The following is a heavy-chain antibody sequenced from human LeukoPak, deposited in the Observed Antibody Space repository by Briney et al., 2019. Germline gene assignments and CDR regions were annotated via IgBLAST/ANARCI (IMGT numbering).Heavy chain of an antibody. D-gene: IGHD1-26*01. CDR3: ARDPDSSYEWGPFDP. CDR2: TYYRSKWNT. V-gene: IGHV6-1*01. CDR1: GDSVSSNSAA. Sequence: SQTLSLTCAISGDSVSSNSAAWNWIRQSPSRGLEWLGRTYYRSKWNTDYAVSVKGRITINPDTSKNQFSLYLNSVTPEDTAVYYCARDPDSSYEWGPFDPWGQGTLVTVSS. J-gene: IGHJ5*02.